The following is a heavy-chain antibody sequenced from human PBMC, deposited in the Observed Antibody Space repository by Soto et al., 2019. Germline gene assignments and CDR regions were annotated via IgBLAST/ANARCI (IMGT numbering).Heavy chain of an antibody. V-gene: IGHV3-23*01. CDR1: GFTFSSYA. J-gene: IGHJ4*02. D-gene: IGHD3-22*01. Sequence: GGSLRLSCAASGFTFSSYAMSWVRKAPGKGLEWVSAISGSGGSTYYADSVKGRFTISRDNSKNTLYLQMNSLRAEDTAVYYCAKAPGHYDSTPGPLDYWGQGTLVTVSS. CDR3: AKAPGHYDSTPGPLDY. CDR2: ISGSGGST.